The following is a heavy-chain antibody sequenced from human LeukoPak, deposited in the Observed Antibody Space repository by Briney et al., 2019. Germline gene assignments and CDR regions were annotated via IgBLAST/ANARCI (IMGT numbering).Heavy chain of an antibody. CDR1: GGSISSGDYY. CDR2: IYYSGST. J-gene: IGHJ4*02. V-gene: IGHV4-30-4*08. Sequence: SQTLSLTCTVSGGSISSGDYYRSWIRQPPGKGLEWIGYIYYSGSTYYNPSLKSRVTISVDTSKNQFSLKLSSVTAADTAVYYCARESSSSPGEYWGQGTLVTVSS. CDR3: ARESSSSPGEY. D-gene: IGHD6-13*01.